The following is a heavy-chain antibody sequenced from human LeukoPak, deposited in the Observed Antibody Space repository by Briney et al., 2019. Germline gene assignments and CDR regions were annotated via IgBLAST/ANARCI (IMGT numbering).Heavy chain of an antibody. J-gene: IGHJ4*02. CDR1: GFTFSNAW. Sequence: GGSLRLSCAASGFTFSNAWMSWVRQAPGKGLEWVGRIKSKTDGGTTDYAAPVKGRFTISRDDSKNTLYLQMNSLKTEDTAVYYCTTSITMIVPYAYWGQGTLVTVSS. D-gene: IGHD3-22*01. V-gene: IGHV3-15*01. CDR3: TTSITMIVPYAY. CDR2: IKSKTDGGTT.